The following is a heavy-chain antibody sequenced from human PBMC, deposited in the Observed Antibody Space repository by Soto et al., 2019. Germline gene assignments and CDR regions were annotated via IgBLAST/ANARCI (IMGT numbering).Heavy chain of an antibody. D-gene: IGHD6-13*01. CDR2: TYFTGNT. CDR1: GGSISSGSYS. J-gene: IGHJ4*02. CDR3: ARHRTGYSSSWLDY. V-gene: IGHV4-39*01. Sequence: QLQLQESGPGLVKRSETLSLTCTVSGGSISSGSYSWGWIRQPPGKGLEWIGNTYFTGNTHYNPSLNSRVTTSVDTSKSQFSLSLGSVTAADTAVYYCARHRTGYSSSWLDYWGQGILVTVSS.